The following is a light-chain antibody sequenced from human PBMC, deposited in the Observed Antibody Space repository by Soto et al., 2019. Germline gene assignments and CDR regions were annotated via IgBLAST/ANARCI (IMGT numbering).Light chain of an antibody. CDR1: QYVSNK. V-gene: IGKV3-15*01. Sequence: IVMTQSPATLSVSRWEPATLSCRASQYVSNKVAWYQQKPGQAPSLLILGASTRATGVPARFSGSGSGTEFTLSISSLQSEDFATYYCQHYNSYSEAFGQGTKVDIK. J-gene: IGKJ1*01. CDR3: QHYNSYSEA. CDR2: GAS.